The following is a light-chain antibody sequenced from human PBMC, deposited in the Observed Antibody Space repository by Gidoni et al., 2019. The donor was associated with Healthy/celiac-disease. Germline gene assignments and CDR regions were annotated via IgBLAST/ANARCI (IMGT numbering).Light chain of an antibody. J-gene: IGKJ4*01. CDR2: YAS. CDR3: QQRSNLPLT. Sequence: EIVLTQSPATLSLSPGERATLSCRASQSVSSYLAWYQQKPGQAPRLLIYYASNRATGIPARFSGSVSGTDFTLTISSLEPEDFAVYYCQQRSNLPLTFGGGTKVEIK. CDR1: QSVSSY. V-gene: IGKV3-11*01.